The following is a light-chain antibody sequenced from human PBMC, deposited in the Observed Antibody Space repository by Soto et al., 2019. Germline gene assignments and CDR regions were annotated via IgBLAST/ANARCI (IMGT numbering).Light chain of an antibody. CDR1: QSVSSSS. Sequence: ETVLTQSPGTLSLSPGERATLSCRASQSVSSSSLAWYQQKPDQAPRLLIYGASSRASGIPDRFSGSGSGTDFTLTISRLEPEDFAVYYCQLYGSSPPSWTFGQGTKVEIK. CDR3: QLYGSSPPSWT. V-gene: IGKV3-20*01. J-gene: IGKJ1*01. CDR2: GAS.